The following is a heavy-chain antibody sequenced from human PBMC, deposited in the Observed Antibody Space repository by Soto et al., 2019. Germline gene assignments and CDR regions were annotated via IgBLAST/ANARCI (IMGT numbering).Heavy chain of an antibody. CDR3: ARAGGNYYDSSGYYYDLVADY. CDR1: GGSISSGGYS. V-gene: IGHV4-30-2*01. CDR2: IYHSGST. J-gene: IGHJ4*02. D-gene: IGHD3-22*01. Sequence: SETLSLTCAVSGGSISSGGYSWSWIRQPLGKGLEWIGYIYHSGSTYYNPSLKSRVTISVDRSKNQFSLKLSSVTAADTAVYYCARAGGNYYDSSGYYYDLVADYWGQGTLVTVPQ.